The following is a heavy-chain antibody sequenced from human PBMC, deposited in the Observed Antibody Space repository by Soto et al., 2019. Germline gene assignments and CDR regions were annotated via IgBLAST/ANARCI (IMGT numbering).Heavy chain of an antibody. D-gene: IGHD1-26*01. Sequence: QVQLQESGPGLVKPSETLSLTCTVSGDSMTKYYWSWIRQPAGKGLEWIGRVYTSVSTNYNPSLKSRVTMSIDTSNKHFSLTLKSVTAADTAVYYCARTVGAAYYFDFWGQGALVTVSS. CDR1: GDSMTKYY. J-gene: IGHJ4*02. CDR3: ARTVGAAYYFDF. V-gene: IGHV4-4*07. CDR2: VYTSVST.